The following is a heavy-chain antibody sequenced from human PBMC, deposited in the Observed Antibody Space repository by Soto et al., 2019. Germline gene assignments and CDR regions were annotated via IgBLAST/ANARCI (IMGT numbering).Heavy chain of an antibody. Sequence: SVKVSCKASGGTFSSYAISWVRQAPGQGLEWMGGIIPIFGTANYAQKFQGRVTITADESTSTAYMELSSLRSEDTAVYYCARSGHCSGGSCYSDYYYGRDVWGQGTKVTVSS. V-gene: IGHV1-69*13. CDR1: GGTFSSYA. CDR3: ARSGHCSGGSCYSDYYYGRDV. CDR2: IIPIFGTA. D-gene: IGHD2-15*01. J-gene: IGHJ6*02.